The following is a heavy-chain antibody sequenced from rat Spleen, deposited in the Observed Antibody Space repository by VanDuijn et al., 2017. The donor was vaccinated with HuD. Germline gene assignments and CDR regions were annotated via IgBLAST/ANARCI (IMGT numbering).Heavy chain of an antibody. CDR2: ISYSGST. Sequence: EVQLQESGPGLVKPSQSLSLTCSVTGHSISSSYRWNWIRKFPGNKMEWMGYISYSGSTSYNPSHKSRISITRDTSKNQFFLQVNSVSSEDTATYYCARSDGVHYYLPFADWGQGTLVTASS. V-gene: IGHV3-3*01. CDR3: ARSDGVHYYLPFAD. CDR1: GHSISSSYR. D-gene: IGHD1-1*01. J-gene: IGHJ3*01.